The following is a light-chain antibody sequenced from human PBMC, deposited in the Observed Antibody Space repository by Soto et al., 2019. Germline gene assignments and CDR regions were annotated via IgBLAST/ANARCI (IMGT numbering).Light chain of an antibody. CDR3: QQYNSYIT. CDR1: ESITFW. J-gene: IGKJ5*01. CDR2: DAS. V-gene: IGKV1-5*01. Sequence: IQIIQSPSTLSASGGDRVTITCRASESITFWLAWYQQKPGNAPKLLIYDASTLESGVPSRFSGSGSETEFTLTVSSLQPDDSATYYCQQYNSYITFGQGTRLEI.